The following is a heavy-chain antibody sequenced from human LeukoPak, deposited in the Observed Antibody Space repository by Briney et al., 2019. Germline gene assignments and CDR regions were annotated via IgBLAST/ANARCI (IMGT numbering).Heavy chain of an antibody. CDR3: ARVISGSYGRANYYYYYGMDV. CDR2: ISSSSSTI. V-gene: IGHV3-48*02. D-gene: IGHD3-10*01. J-gene: IGHJ6*02. Sequence: GGSLRLSCAASGFTFSSYSMNWVRQAPGKGLEWVSYISSSSSTIYYADSVKGRFTISRDNAKNSLYLQMNSLRDEDTAVYYCARVISGSYGRANYYYYYGMDVWGQGTTVTVSS. CDR1: GFTFSSYS.